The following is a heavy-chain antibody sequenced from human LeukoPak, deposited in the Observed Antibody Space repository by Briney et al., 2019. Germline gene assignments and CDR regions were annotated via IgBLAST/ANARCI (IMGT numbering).Heavy chain of an antibody. CDR3: ARGVLDSYYYYGMDV. J-gene: IGHJ6*02. Sequence: PSETLSLTCAVSGGSISSCGYSWSWIRQPPGKGLEWIGYIYHSGSTYYNPSLKSRVTISVDRSKNQFSLKLSSVTAADTAVYYCARGVLDSYYYYGMDVWGQGTTVTVSS. CDR1: GGSISSCGYS. CDR2: IYHSGST. D-gene: IGHD3/OR15-3a*01. V-gene: IGHV4-30-2*01.